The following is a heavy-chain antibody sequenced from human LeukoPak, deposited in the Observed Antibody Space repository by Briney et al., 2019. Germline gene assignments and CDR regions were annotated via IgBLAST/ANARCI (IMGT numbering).Heavy chain of an antibody. J-gene: IGHJ4*02. CDR2: ISAYNGNT. D-gene: IGHD3-22*01. CDR1: GYTFTSYG. V-gene: IGHV1-18*01. Sequence: ASVKVSCKASGYTFTSYGISWVRQAPGQGLEWMGWISAYNGNTNYAQKLQGRVTMTTDTSTSTAYMELRSLRSDDTAVYYCARDRPDYYDSSGYYRDNFDSWGQGTLVTVSS. CDR3: ARDRPDYYDSSGYYRDNFDS.